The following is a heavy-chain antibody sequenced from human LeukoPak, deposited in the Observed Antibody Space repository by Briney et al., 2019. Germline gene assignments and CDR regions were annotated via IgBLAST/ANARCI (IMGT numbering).Heavy chain of an antibody. D-gene: IGHD3-10*01. CDR1: GGSVSSGSYY. Sequence: SETLSLTCTVSGGSVSSGSYYWSWIRQPPGKGLEWIGYIYYSGSTNYNPSLKSRVTISVDTSKNQFSLKLSSVTAADTAVYYCARIRARSGSKDFDYWGQGTLVTVSS. CDR2: IYYSGST. CDR3: ARIRARSGSKDFDY. J-gene: IGHJ4*02. V-gene: IGHV4-61*01.